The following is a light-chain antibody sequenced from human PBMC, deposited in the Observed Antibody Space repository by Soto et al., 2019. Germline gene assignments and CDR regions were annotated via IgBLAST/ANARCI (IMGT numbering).Light chain of an antibody. Sequence: QSFLTQPPTASGSPGQSVTISYTRTSSDVGAYKFVSWYQQNPGKAPKLIIYDVTKRPTGVPDRFSGSKSGNTASLTVSGLQAENEADYYCSSYACNSNYVFGSGTKVTVL. CDR3: SSYACNSNYV. J-gene: IGLJ1*01. V-gene: IGLV2-8*01. CDR2: DVT. CDR1: SSDVGAYKF.